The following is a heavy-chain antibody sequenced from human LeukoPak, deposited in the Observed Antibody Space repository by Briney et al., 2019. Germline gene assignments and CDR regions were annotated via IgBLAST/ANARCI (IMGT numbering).Heavy chain of an antibody. CDR2: INHSGST. V-gene: IGHV4-34*01. Sequence: PSETLSLTCAVYGGSFSGYYWSWIRQPPGKGLEWVWEINHSGSTNYNPSLKSRVTISVDTSKNQFSLKLSSVTAADTAVYYCARVMAYDSSGHDYWGQGTLVTVSS. CDR1: GGSFSGYY. CDR3: ARVMAYDSSGHDY. J-gene: IGHJ4*02. D-gene: IGHD3-22*01.